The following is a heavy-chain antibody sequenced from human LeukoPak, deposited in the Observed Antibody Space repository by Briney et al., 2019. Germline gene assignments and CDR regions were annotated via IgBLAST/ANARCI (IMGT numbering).Heavy chain of an antibody. V-gene: IGHV1-69*05. D-gene: IGHD6-13*01. CDR1: GGTFSSYA. CDR3: ASSGDSSSWSAPFDY. J-gene: IGHJ4*02. Sequence: GSSVKVSCKASGGTFSSYAISWVRQAPGQGLEWMGRIIPIFGTANYAQKFQGRVTITTDESTSTAYMELSSLRSEDTAVYYCASSGDSSSWSAPFDYWGQGTLVTVFS. CDR2: IIPIFGTA.